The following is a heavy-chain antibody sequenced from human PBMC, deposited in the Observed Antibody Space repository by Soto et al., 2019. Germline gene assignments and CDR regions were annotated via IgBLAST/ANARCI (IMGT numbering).Heavy chain of an antibody. CDR3: AHSYYSGSYQE. J-gene: IGHJ4*02. Sequence: QITLKESGPTLVKPTQTLTLTCPFSGFSLSTSGVGVGWIRQPPGKALEWLALMYWDDDKRYSPSLKSTLNITKETPHNQVVLTITNNDPVDTATYYCAHSYYSGSYQEWGQGTLVTFSS. CDR2: MYWDDDK. D-gene: IGHD1-26*01. CDR1: GFSLSTSGVG. V-gene: IGHV2-5*02.